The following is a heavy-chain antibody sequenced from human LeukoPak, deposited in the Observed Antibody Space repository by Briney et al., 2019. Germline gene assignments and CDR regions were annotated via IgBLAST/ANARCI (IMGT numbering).Heavy chain of an antibody. J-gene: IGHJ6*02. CDR2: VTNNGGRT. D-gene: IGHD6-19*01. Sequence: GGSLRLSCAASGFTFSTYPMTWVRQAPGKGLEWVSLVTNNGGRTFYADSVKGRFTISRDNSKNTLYLQMNSLRAEDTAVYYCAKEEEAVAALPVYGMDVWGQGTTVTVSS. V-gene: IGHV3-23*01. CDR1: GFTFSTYP. CDR3: AKEEEAVAALPVYGMDV.